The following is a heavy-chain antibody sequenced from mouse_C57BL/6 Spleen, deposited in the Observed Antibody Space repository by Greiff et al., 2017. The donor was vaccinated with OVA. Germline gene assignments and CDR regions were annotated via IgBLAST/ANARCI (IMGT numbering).Heavy chain of an antibody. V-gene: IGHV3-6*01. Sequence: EVHLVESGPGLVKPSQSLSLTCSVTGYSITSGYYWNWIRQFPGNKLEWMGYISYDGSNNYNPSLKNRISITRDTSKNQFFLKLNSVTTEDTATYYCARGAQALFAYWGQGTLVTVSA. D-gene: IGHD3-2*02. CDR3: ARGAQALFAY. CDR2: ISYDGSN. CDR1: GYSITSGYY. J-gene: IGHJ3*01.